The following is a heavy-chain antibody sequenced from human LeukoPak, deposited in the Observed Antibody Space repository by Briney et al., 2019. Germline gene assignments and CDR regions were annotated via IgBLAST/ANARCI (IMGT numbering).Heavy chain of an antibody. CDR2: ISGDSIHI. D-gene: IGHD3/OR15-3a*01. Sequence: GGSLRLSCEGTGFTFSSYSMNWVRQAPGKGLEWVSSISGDSIHIIYADSVKGRFTIPRDDAKSSLYLQMNSLRAEDTAVYYCARFETRGTGDSDFWGQGTLVTVSS. J-gene: IGHJ4*02. CDR3: ARFETRGTGDSDF. V-gene: IGHV3-21*01. CDR1: GFTFSSYS.